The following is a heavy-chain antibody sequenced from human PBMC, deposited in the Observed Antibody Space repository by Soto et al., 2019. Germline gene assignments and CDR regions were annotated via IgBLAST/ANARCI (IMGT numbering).Heavy chain of an antibody. J-gene: IGHJ6*02. Sequence: SETLSLTCAVYGVSFSGYYWSWIRQRPGKVLEWIGEINHSGSTNYNPSLNSPVTISVETSKHQFSVTLGDVTAADTAVYYCARANSGSYWNYYYGMDVWGQGTTVT. CDR1: GVSFSGYY. D-gene: IGHD1-26*01. CDR2: INHSGST. V-gene: IGHV4-34*01. CDR3: ARANSGSYWNYYYGMDV.